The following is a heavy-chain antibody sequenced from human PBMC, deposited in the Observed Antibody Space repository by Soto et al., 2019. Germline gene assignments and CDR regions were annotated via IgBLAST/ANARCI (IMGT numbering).Heavy chain of an antibody. V-gene: IGHV1-18*01. CDR1: GYAFTTYG. Sequence: VPLVQSGAEVKKPGASVKVSCKGSGYAFTTYGITWVRQAPGQGLEWMGWISAHNGNTNYAQKLQGRVTVTRDTSTSTAYMELRSLRADDTAVYYCARGRDGDYWGQGALVTVSS. D-gene: IGHD6-6*01. CDR2: ISAHNGNT. J-gene: IGHJ4*02. CDR3: ARGRDGDY.